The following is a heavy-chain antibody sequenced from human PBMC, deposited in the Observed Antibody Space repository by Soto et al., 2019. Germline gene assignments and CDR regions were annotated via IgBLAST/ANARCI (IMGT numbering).Heavy chain of an antibody. CDR1: GFTFSNYG. CDR3: ARDLSISINCTRPVCYYYYGMDV. V-gene: IGHV3-33*01. Sequence: QVQLVESGGGVVQPGRSLRLSCAASGFTFSNYGMHWVRQAPGKGLEWVAIIWYDGSNKYYADSVKGRFTISRDNSKNTLYLQMNSLRAEDTAVYYCARDLSISINCTRPVCYYYYGMDVWGQGTTVTVSS. J-gene: IGHJ6*02. CDR2: IWYDGSNK. D-gene: IGHD2-2*01.